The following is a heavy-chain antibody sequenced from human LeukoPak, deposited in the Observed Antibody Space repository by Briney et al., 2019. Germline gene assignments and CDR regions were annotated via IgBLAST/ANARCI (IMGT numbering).Heavy chain of an antibody. Sequence: GESLKISCKGSGYSFTSYWIGWVRQMPGKGLEWMGIIYPSDSDTRYSPSFQGQVTISADKSISTAYLQWSSLKASDTAMYYCARQYSSSWYGGAFDIWGQGTMVTVSS. V-gene: IGHV5-51*01. CDR2: IYPSDSDT. J-gene: IGHJ3*02. D-gene: IGHD6-13*01. CDR3: ARQYSSSWYGGAFDI. CDR1: GYSFTSYW.